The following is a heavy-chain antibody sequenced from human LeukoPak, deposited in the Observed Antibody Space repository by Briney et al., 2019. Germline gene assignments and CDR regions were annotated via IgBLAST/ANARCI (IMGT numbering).Heavy chain of an antibody. D-gene: IGHD1-7*01. V-gene: IGHV3-30-3*01. CDR1: GFTFSSYA. Sequence: GGSLRLSCAASGFTFSSYAMHWVRQATGKGLEWVAVISYDGSNKYYADSVKGRFTISRDNSKNTLYLQMNSLRAEDTAVYYCARDLDNWNYGPQGYFDYWGQGTLVTVSS. CDR2: ISYDGSNK. CDR3: ARDLDNWNYGPQGYFDY. J-gene: IGHJ4*02.